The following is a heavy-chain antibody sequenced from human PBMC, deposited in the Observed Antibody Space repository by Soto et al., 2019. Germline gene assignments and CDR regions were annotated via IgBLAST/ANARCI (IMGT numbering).Heavy chain of an antibody. CDR2: IDPSDSYT. V-gene: IGHV5-10-1*03. CDR3: ARRTGIAVAGTDLDY. CDR1: GYSFTSYW. D-gene: IGHD6-19*01. J-gene: IGHJ4*02. Sequence: EVQLVQSGAEVKKPGESLRISCKGSGYSFTSYWISWVRQMPGKGLEWMGRIDPSDSYTNYSPSFQGHVTISADKSISTAYLQWSSLKASDTAMYYCARRTGIAVAGTDLDYWGQGTLVTVSS.